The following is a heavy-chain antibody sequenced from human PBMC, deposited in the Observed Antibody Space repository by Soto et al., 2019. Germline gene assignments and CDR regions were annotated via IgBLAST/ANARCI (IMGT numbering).Heavy chain of an antibody. CDR1: GPSISSYY. CDR2: IYYSGST. J-gene: IGHJ4*02. Sequence: SETLSLTCTVSGPSISSYYWSWIRQPPGKGLEWIGYIYYSGSTNYNPSLRSRVTISVDTSKNQFSLKLSSVTAADTAVYYCAREIPSSYYDILTGYSPSNYFAYWGQGTLVTIS. D-gene: IGHD3-9*01. CDR3: AREIPSSYYDILTGYSPSNYFAY. V-gene: IGHV4-59*01.